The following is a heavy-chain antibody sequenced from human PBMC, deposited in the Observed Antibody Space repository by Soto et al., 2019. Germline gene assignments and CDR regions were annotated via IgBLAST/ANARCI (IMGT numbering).Heavy chain of an antibody. CDR3: AKEYSSSSDLDY. V-gene: IGHV1-18*04. J-gene: IGHJ4*02. D-gene: IGHD6-6*01. Sequence: SVNVACKASGYTFTSYVITWVRQPPGKGLEWMGWIGAYNGNTNYAQKLQGRVTMTTDTSTSTGYMKLSSVPAADKAVHYCAKEYSSSSDLDYWGQGPVVTASS. CDR2: IGAYNGNT. CDR1: GYTFTSYV.